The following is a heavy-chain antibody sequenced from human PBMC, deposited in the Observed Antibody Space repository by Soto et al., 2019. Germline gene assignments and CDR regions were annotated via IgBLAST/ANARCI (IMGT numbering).Heavy chain of an antibody. CDR3: AKDLAYSSSWYLYYYGMDV. Sequence: GGSLRLSCAASGFTFSSYAMSWVRQAPGKGLEWVSAISGSGGSTYYADSVKGRFTISRDNSKNTLYLQMNSLRAEDTAVYYCAKDLAYSSSWYLYYYGMDVWGQGTTVTVSS. CDR2: ISGSGGST. J-gene: IGHJ6*02. D-gene: IGHD6-13*01. V-gene: IGHV3-23*01. CDR1: GFTFSSYA.